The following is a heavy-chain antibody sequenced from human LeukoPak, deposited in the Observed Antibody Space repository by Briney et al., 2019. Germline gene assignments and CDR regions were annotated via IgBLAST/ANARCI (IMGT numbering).Heavy chain of an antibody. Sequence: PSETLSLTCAVSSGFFRGYYWSWSRQPPGKGLEWIGEINHSGSTNYNPSLKSRVTISVDTSKNQFSLKLNSMTAADTAVYYCARGYSSGADWFDPWGQGTLVTVPS. CDR1: SGFFRGYY. J-gene: IGHJ5*02. D-gene: IGHD6-19*01. V-gene: IGHV4-34*01. CDR3: ARGYSSGADWFDP. CDR2: INHSGST.